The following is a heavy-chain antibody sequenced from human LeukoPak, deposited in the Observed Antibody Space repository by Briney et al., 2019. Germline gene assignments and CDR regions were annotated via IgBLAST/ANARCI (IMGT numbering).Heavy chain of an antibody. Sequence: GGSLRLSCAASGFTFSSYSMNWVRQAPGKGLEWVSFISSSSSYIYYADSVKGRFTISRDNAKNTLYLQMNSLRPEDTAVYYCAKGSGSTYNDFWSGVLDYWGQGTLVTVSS. D-gene: IGHD3-3*01. J-gene: IGHJ4*02. CDR3: AKGSGSTYNDFWSGVLDY. CDR1: GFTFSSYS. CDR2: ISSSSSYI. V-gene: IGHV3-21*01.